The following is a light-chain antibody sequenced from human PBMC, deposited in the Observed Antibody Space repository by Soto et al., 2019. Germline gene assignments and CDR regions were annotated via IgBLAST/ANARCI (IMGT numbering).Light chain of an antibody. Sequence: QSVLTQPPSASGTPGQRVTISCSGSSSNVGSNNINWYQQLPGTAPKLLIYNNNQRPSGVPDRFSGSKSGTSASLAISGLQSEDEADYYCQSFDSSLPGYVFASGTKLTVL. J-gene: IGLJ1*01. CDR1: SSNVGSNN. CDR3: QSFDSSLPGYV. CDR2: NNN. V-gene: IGLV1-44*01.